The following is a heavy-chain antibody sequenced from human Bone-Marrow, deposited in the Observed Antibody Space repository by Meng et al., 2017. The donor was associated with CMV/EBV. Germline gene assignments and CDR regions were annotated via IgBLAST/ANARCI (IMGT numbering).Heavy chain of an antibody. Sequence: GGSLRLSCAASGFTVSSNYMSWVRQAPGKGLEWVSVIYSGGNTYYADSVRGRFTISRDNSKNTVYLQMNSLRAEDTAVYYCARGGDSGYCSSTSCYNDYYYFGMNVWGQGTTVTVSS. CDR3: ARGGDSGYCSSTSCYNDYYYFGMNV. J-gene: IGHJ6*02. CDR2: IYSGGNT. CDR1: GFTVSSNY. V-gene: IGHV3-53*01. D-gene: IGHD2-2*02.